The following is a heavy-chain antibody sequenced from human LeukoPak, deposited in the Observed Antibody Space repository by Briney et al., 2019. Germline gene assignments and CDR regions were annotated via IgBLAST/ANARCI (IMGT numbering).Heavy chain of an antibody. CDR2: ISSGSGYR. CDR3: ARARAETYYYGMDV. V-gene: IGHV3-21*01. Sequence: PGGSLRLSCAASGFTFSSYAMNWVRRAPGKGLEWVSCISSGSGYRFYADSVKGRFTISRDNAKNSLYLQMNSLRAEDTAVYYCARARAETYYYGMDVWGQGTTVTVSS. CDR1: GFTFSSYA. J-gene: IGHJ6*02.